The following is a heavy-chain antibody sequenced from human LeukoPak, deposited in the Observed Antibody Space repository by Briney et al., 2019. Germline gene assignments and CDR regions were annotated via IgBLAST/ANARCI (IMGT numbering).Heavy chain of an antibody. Sequence: GGSLRLSCAVSGITLSNYGMSWVRQAPGKGLEWVAGISDSGGSTTYADSVKGRFTISRDNPKNTLFLQMNSLRAEDTAVYFCAKRGVVIRVILVGFHKQAYYFDSWGQGALVTVSS. J-gene: IGHJ4*02. V-gene: IGHV3-23*01. D-gene: IGHD3-22*01. CDR1: GITLSNYG. CDR3: AKRGVVIRVILVGFHKQAYYFDS. CDR2: ISDSGGST.